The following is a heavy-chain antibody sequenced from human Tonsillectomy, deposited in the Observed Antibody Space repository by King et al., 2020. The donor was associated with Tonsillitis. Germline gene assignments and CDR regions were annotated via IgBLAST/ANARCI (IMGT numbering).Heavy chain of an antibody. CDR1: GFTFSNAW. CDR3: TTDRYYYDSSGYYAAFRPIDY. D-gene: IGHD3-22*01. V-gene: IGHV3-15*01. CDR2: IKSKTDGGTT. Sequence: QLVQSGGGLVKPGGSLRLSCAASGFTFSNAWMSWVRQAPGKGLEWVGRIKSKTDGGTTDYAAPVKGRFTISRDDSKNTLYLQMHSLKTEDTAVYYCTTDRYYYDSSGYYAAFRPIDYWGQGTLVTVSS. J-gene: IGHJ4*02.